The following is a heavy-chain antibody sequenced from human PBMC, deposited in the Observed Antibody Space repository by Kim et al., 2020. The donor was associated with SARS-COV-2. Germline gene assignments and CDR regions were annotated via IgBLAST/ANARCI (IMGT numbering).Heavy chain of an antibody. CDR2: ISYDGSNK. CDR3: ARDLMLRVGAKDYYYYGMDI. CDR1: GFTFSSYA. D-gene: IGHD1-26*01. V-gene: IGHV3-30*04. Sequence: GGSLRLSCAASGFTFSSYAMHWVRQAPGKGLEWVAVISYDGSNKYYAYSVKGRFTISRDNSKNTLYLQMNSLRAEDTAVYYCARDLMLRVGAKDYYYYGMDICGQGTTVTVSS. J-gene: IGHJ6*02.